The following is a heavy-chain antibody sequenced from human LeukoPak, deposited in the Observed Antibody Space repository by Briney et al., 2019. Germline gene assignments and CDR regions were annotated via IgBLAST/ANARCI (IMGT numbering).Heavy chain of an antibody. V-gene: IGHV1-18*04. D-gene: IGHD3-22*01. CDR2: ISAYNGNT. CDR3: ARTGTMIVVVITDYYYYGMDV. CDR1: GYTFTGYY. Sequence: ASVKVSCKASGYTFTGYYMHWVRQAPGQGLEWMGWISAYNGNTNYAQKLQGRVTMTTDTSTNTAYMELRSLRSDDTAVYYCARTGTMIVVVITDYYYYGMDVRGQGTTVTVS. J-gene: IGHJ6*02.